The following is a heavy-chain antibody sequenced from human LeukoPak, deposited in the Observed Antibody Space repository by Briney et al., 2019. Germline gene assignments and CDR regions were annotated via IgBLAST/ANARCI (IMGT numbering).Heavy chain of an antibody. J-gene: IGHJ4*02. CDR3: ATYDSSGYYSYAFDY. CDR2: ISYDGSNK. V-gene: IGHV3-30-3*01. D-gene: IGHD3-22*01. CDR1: GFTFSSYA. Sequence: GGPLRLSCAASGFTFSSYAMHWVRQAPGKGLEWVAVISYDGSNKYYADSVKGRFTISRDNSKNTLYLQMNSLRAEDTAVYYCATYDSSGYYSYAFDYWGQGTLVTVSS.